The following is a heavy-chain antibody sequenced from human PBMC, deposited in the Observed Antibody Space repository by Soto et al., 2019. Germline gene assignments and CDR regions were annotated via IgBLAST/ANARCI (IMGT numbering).Heavy chain of an antibody. V-gene: IGHV1-18*01. Sequence: QVQLVQSGAEVKKPGASVKVSCKASGYTFTSYGISWVRQAPGQGLEWIGWISAYNGNPNYAQKFQGRRTLATDTATSTAYMELRSLRSDDTAVYYCARDPMTGYLQFDYWGQGTLVTVSS. D-gene: IGHD3-9*01. CDR2: ISAYNGNP. CDR1: GYTFTSYG. CDR3: ARDPMTGYLQFDY. J-gene: IGHJ4*02.